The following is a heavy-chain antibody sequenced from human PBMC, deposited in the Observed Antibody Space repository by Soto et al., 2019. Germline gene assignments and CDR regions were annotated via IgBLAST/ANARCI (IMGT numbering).Heavy chain of an antibody. Sequence: PSETLSLTCAVSGGSISSGGYFWSWIRQPPGKGLEWIGYIYYSGSTNYNPSLKSRVTISVDTSKNQFSLKLSSVTAADTAVYYCARTPYDYVWGSYRRNYYYYGMDVWGQGTTVTVSS. V-gene: IGHV4-61*08. CDR1: GGSISSGGYF. CDR3: ARTPYDYVWGSYRRNYYYYGMDV. CDR2: IYYSGST. J-gene: IGHJ6*02. D-gene: IGHD3-16*02.